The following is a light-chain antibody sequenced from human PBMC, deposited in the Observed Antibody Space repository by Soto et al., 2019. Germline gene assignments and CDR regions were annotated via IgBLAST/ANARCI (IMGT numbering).Light chain of an antibody. CDR2: EVN. Sequence: QSVLTQPASVSGSPGQSITISCTGTSSDVGGYDYVSWYQLHPGKAPKLMVFEVNNRPSGVSYRFSGSKSGNTASLTTSGLQAEDEADYFCSSYSISTAYLFGTGTKV. V-gene: IGLV2-14*01. J-gene: IGLJ1*01. CDR1: SSDVGGYDY. CDR3: SSYSISTAYL.